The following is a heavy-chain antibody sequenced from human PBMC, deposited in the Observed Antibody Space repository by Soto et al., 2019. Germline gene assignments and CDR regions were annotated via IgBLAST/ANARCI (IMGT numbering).Heavy chain of an antibody. Sequence: QVQLQESGPGLVKPSETLSLTCTVSGGSVSSGSYYWSWIRQPPGKGLEWIGYISYSGNTNYNSSLKSRVIISKDTSENQFSLKVNSVTAADTAVYYCARYTTGGTGFDYWGQGTLVTVSS. CDR2: ISYSGNT. V-gene: IGHV4-61*01. J-gene: IGHJ4*02. CDR3: ARYTTGGTGFDY. D-gene: IGHD1-1*01. CDR1: GGSVSSGSYY.